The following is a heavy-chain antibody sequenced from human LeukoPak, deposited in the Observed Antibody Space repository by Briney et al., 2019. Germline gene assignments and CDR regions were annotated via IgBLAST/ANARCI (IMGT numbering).Heavy chain of an antibody. CDR3: ARQGYSGSYLKLKGFDY. V-gene: IGHV3-30*03. J-gene: IGHJ4*02. D-gene: IGHD1-26*01. CDR2: ISYDGSNK. CDR1: GFTFSSYG. Sequence: GGSLRLFCAASGFTFSSYGMHWVRQAPGKGLEWVAVISYDGSNKYYADSVKGRFTISRDNSKNTLYLQMNSLREEDTAVYYCARQGYSGSYLKLKGFDYWGQGTLVTVSS.